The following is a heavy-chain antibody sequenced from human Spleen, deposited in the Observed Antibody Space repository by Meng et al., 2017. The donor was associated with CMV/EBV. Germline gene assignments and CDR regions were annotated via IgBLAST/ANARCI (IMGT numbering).Heavy chain of an antibody. Sequence: GESLKISCAASGFTFSSYAMHWVRQAPGKGLEWVAVISYDGSNKYYADSVKGRFTISRDNSKNTLYLQMNSLRAEDTAVYYCARGPPIASRQKWYFDYWGQGTLVTVSS. CDR3: ARGPPIASRQKWYFDY. CDR2: ISYDGSNK. J-gene: IGHJ4*02. CDR1: GFTFSSYA. D-gene: IGHD6-13*01. V-gene: IGHV3-30-3*01.